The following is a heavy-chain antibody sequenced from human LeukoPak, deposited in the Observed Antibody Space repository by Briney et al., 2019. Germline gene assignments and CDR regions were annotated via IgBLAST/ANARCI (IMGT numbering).Heavy chain of an antibody. V-gene: IGHV4-28*01. CDR2: IYHSGTT. CDR3: ARKENVYYYFDY. CDR1: GYSITSSSW. D-gene: IGHD3-10*01. Sequence: SDTLSLTCAVSGYSITSSSWWGWIRQPPGKGLEWIGYIYHSGTTYYNPSLQSRVTMSVDTSKNQFSLELSSVTAVDTAVYYCARKENVYYYFDYWGQGTLVTVSS. J-gene: IGHJ4*02.